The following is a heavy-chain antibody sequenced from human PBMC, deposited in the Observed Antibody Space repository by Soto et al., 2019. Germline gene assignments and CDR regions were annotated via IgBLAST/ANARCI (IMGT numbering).Heavy chain of an antibody. D-gene: IGHD5-12*01. J-gene: IGHJ4*02. V-gene: IGHV3-23*01. Sequence: WGSLRISCATSVFTFSDYGMIWVGQAPGKGLEWVSGLYGDGNGIHYADSVKGRFTISRDNYENSVYLQMNSLRVEDTAVYYCAKDAVSRDGVWLAHDWGQGAVVTVSS. CDR1: VFTFSDYG. CDR3: AKDAVSRDGVWLAHD. CDR2: LYGDGNGI.